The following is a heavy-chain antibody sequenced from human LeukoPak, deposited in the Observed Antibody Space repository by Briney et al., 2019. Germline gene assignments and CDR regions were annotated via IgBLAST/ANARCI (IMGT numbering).Heavy chain of an antibody. CDR1: GFTFSSYW. D-gene: IGHD3-9*01. V-gene: IGHV3-74*01. CDR3: TRDLMDYDVSTGLHHYYMDV. J-gene: IGHJ6*02. Sequence: GGSLRLSCVASGFTFSSYWMHWVRQDPRKGLVWVSRINGDGRNINYADSVRGRFTISRDNARNTLYLQMNTLRVGDTAVYYCTRDLMDYDVSTGLHHYYMDVWGQGTTVTVSS. CDR2: INGDGRNI.